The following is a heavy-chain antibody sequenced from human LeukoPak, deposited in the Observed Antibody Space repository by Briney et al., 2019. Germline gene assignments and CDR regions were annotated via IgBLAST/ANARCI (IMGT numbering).Heavy chain of an antibody. CDR2: IYHSGST. Sequence: SETLSLTCTVSGGSISSYYWSWIRQPPGKGLEWIGYIYHSGSTYYNPSLKSRVTISVDRSKNQFSLKLSSVTAADTAVYYCARDGWLQFSPAFDPWGQGTLVTVSS. CDR1: GGSISSYY. CDR3: ARDGWLQFSPAFDP. V-gene: IGHV4-59*12. D-gene: IGHD5-24*01. J-gene: IGHJ5*02.